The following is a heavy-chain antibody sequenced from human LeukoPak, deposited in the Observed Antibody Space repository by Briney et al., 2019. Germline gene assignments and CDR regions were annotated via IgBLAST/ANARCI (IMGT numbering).Heavy chain of an antibody. Sequence: WGSLSLTCTVSGGSISSYYWSWIRQPPGKGLEWVWYIYTSGSTNYNPSLKSRVTISVDTSKNQFSLKLSSVTAADTAVYYCARHGEMATIYFHYWGQGTLLTVSS. J-gene: IGHJ4*02. V-gene: IGHV4-4*09. D-gene: IGHD5-24*01. CDR3: ARHGEMATIYFHY. CDR1: GGSISSYY. CDR2: IYTSGST.